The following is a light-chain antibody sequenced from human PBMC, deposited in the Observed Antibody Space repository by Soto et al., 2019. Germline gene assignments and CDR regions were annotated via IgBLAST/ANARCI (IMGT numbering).Light chain of an antibody. CDR3: CSYAASWV. V-gene: IGLV2-23*01. J-gene: IGLJ3*02. Sequence: QSVLTQHASVSGSPGQSITISCTGTSSDFGSHNLVSWFQQHPGKAPKLMIYEGSKRPSGVSNRFSGSTSGNTASLTISGLQAEDEAVYYCCSYAASWVFGGGTQLTVL. CDR2: EGS. CDR1: SSDFGSHNL.